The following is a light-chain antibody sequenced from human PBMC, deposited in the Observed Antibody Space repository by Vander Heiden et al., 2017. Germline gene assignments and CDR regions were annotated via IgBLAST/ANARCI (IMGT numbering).Light chain of an antibody. CDR2: AAS. CDR3: QQAHTFPRT. V-gene: IGKV1-12*01. CDR1: QGINGW. Sequence: DIQMTQSPSSVSASVGERVTITCRASQGINGWLAWYQQRPGKAPQLLIYAASSLHTGVPSRLRGSGFGTEYTLTISSLQPEDFGTYFCQQAHTFPRTFGGGTRVEIK. J-gene: IGKJ4*02.